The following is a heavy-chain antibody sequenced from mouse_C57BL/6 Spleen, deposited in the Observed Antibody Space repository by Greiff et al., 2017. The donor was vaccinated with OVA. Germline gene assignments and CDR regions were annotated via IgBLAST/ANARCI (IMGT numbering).Heavy chain of an antibody. CDR2: IDPEDGDT. CDR3: TPLYDGYYGGFAY. V-gene: IGHV14-1*01. CDR1: GFNIKDYY. Sequence: VQLKQSGAELVRPGASVKLSCTASGFNIKDYYMHWVKQRPEQGLEWIGRIDPEDGDTEYAPKFQGKATMTADTSSNTAYLQLSSLTSEDTAVYYCTPLYDGYYGGFAYWGQGTLVTVSA. D-gene: IGHD2-3*01. J-gene: IGHJ3*01.